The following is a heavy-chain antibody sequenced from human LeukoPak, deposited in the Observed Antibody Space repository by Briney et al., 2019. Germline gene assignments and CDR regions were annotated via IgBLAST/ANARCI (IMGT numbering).Heavy chain of an antibody. J-gene: IGHJ5*02. V-gene: IGHV3-30*02. D-gene: IGHD6-13*01. Sequence: PGGSLRLSCAASGFTFSSYGMHWVRQAPGKGLEWVAFIRYDGSNKYYADSVKGRFTISRDNSKNTLYLQMNSLRAEDTAVYYCARVAIGAAAGSWFDPWGQGTLVTVSS. CDR3: ARVAIGAAAGSWFDP. CDR1: GFTFSSYG. CDR2: IRYDGSNK.